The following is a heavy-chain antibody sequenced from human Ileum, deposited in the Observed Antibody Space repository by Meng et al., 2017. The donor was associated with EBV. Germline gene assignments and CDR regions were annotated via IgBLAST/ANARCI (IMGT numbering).Heavy chain of an antibody. D-gene: IGHD1-14*01. V-gene: IGHV1-18*01. CDR3: ARDLPGGTKGTWLDL. J-gene: IGHJ5*02. CDR2: ISAYNGNT. CDR1: GYIFNTDG. Sequence: VQLGRAGAEVKRPGHSVQVSGKASGYIFNTDGVSWVRQAPGQGPEWMGWISAYNGNTNYAQNFQGRFTMTTDTSTSTAYMELRSLRSDDTAVYYCARDLPGGTKGTWLDLWGQGTLVTVSS.